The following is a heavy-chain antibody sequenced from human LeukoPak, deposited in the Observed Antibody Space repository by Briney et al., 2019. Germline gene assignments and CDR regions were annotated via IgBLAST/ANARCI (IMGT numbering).Heavy chain of an antibody. CDR3: ARRYRWAGSGSSLTQTKAFDI. CDR1: GASISSSSYY. V-gene: IGHV4-39*07. CDR2: IYYSGST. Sequence: SETLSLTCTVSGASISSSSYYWGWIRQPPGKGLEWIGSIYYSGSTYYNPSLKSRVTISVDTSKNQFSLKLSSVTAADTAVYYCARRYRWAGSGSSLTQTKAFDIWGQGTMVTVSS. J-gene: IGHJ3*02. D-gene: IGHD3-10*01.